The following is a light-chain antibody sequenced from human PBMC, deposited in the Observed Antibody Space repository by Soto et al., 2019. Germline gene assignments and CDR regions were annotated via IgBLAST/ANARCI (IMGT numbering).Light chain of an antibody. V-gene: IGKV3-15*01. CDR2: GAS. CDR3: QQYYNWWT. Sequence: EIVMTQSPATLSVSPGERATPSCRASQSVSSNLAWYQQKPGRAPRLLIYGASTRATGIPVRLSGSGSGTEFTLTISSLQSEDFAVYHCQQYYNWWTFGQGTKVDIK. J-gene: IGKJ1*01. CDR1: QSVSSN.